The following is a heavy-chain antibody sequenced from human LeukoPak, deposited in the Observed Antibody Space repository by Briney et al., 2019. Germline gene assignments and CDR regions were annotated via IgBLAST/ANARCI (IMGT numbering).Heavy chain of an antibody. Sequence: GGPLRLSCAASGFTFSSYGMHWVRQAPGKGLEWVAFIRYDGSNKYYADSVKGRFTISRDNSKNTLYLQMNSLRAEDTAVYYCAKRGLVGATSPSPFDYWGQGTLVTVSS. V-gene: IGHV3-30*02. J-gene: IGHJ4*02. D-gene: IGHD1-26*01. CDR1: GFTFSSYG. CDR2: IRYDGSNK. CDR3: AKRGLVGATSPSPFDY.